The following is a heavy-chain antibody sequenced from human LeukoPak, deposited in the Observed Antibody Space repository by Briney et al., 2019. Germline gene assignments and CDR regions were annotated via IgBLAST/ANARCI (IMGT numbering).Heavy chain of an antibody. J-gene: IGHJ4*02. Sequence: GGTLRLSCAASGFTFSSHGMNWVRQAPGKGLEWVSGISPNGVITYYADSAKGRFTISRDNSKGTVYLQMNSLRPEDTAVYYCAKDDAWLQYGNWGRGTLVTVSP. CDR2: ISPNGVIT. V-gene: IGHV3-23*01. D-gene: IGHD5-24*01. CDR3: AKDDAWLQYGN. CDR1: GFTFSSHG.